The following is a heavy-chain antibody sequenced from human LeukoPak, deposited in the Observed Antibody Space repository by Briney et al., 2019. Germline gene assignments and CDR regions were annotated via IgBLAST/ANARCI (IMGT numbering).Heavy chain of an antibody. CDR3: ARGRYSSGWYEAEYFQH. Sequence: GRSLRLSCAPAAFTFSSYCTHWVRQAPGKGLGWVSRIMSDGSSTSYSDYVKGRFTIYRDNATNALYLQMISLRAEDTAVYYCARGRYSSGWYEAEYFQHWGQGTLVTVSS. V-gene: IGHV3-74*01. CDR1: AFTFSSYC. D-gene: IGHD6-19*01. CDR2: IMSDGSST. J-gene: IGHJ1*01.